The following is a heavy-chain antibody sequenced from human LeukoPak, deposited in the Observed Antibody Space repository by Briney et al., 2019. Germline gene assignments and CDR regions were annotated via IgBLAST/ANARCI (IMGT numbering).Heavy chain of an antibody. Sequence: SETLSLTRTVSGYSISSGYYWGWIRQPPGKGLEWIGSIYHSGSTYYNPSLKSRVTISVDTSKNQFSLKLSSVTAADTAVYYCARRFYYYMDVWGRGTTVTVSS. CDR3: ARRFYYYMDV. V-gene: IGHV4-38-2*02. CDR1: GYSISSGYY. CDR2: IYHSGST. J-gene: IGHJ6*03.